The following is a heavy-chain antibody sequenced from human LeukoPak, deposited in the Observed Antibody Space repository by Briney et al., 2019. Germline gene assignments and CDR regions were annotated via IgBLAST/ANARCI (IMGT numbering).Heavy chain of an antibody. J-gene: IGHJ6*02. D-gene: IGHD6-19*01. Sequence: ASVKVSCKASGYTFTSYDVNWVRQATGQGLEWMGWMNPNSGNTGYAQKFQGRVTMTRNTSISTAYMELSSLRSEDTVVYYCARGLRWLVFYYYGMDVWGQGTTVTVSS. CDR3: ARGLRWLVFYYYGMDV. CDR2: MNPNSGNT. V-gene: IGHV1-8*01. CDR1: GYTFTSYD.